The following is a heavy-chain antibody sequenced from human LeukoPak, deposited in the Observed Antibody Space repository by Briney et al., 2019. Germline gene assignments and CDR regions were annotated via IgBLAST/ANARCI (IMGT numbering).Heavy chain of an antibody. J-gene: IGHJ4*01. CDR2: VHSGGRT. CDR3: ARHDEECPGEYCFLLSFDY. D-gene: IGHD2-8*02. CDR1: GGSINNFY. Sequence: SETLSLTCTVSGGSINNFYRSWIRQSPGKGLEWIGYVHSGGRTDYNPSLRSRVSMSADTSKSQLSLRLTSVTAADTAVYFCARHDEECPGEYCFLLSFDYWGPGSLVTVSS. V-gene: IGHV4-59*08.